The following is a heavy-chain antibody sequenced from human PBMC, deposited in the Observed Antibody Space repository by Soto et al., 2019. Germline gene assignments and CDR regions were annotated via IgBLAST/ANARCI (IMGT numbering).Heavy chain of an antibody. J-gene: IGHJ2*01. CDR3: QAEDGIRGLCTVSAFLLNRSSDL. CDR2: IYYSGST. V-gene: IGHV4-59*01. Sequence: PGKGLEWIGYIYYSGSTHYTPSLKSRVTISVDTSKNQFSLKLSSVTAADTAVFFFQAEDGIRGLCTVSAFLLNRSSDL. D-gene: IGHD2-15*01.